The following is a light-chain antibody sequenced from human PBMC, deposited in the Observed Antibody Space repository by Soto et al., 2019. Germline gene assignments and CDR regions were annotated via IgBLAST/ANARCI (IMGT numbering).Light chain of an antibody. CDR3: QQYGSSPGT. Sequence: EIVLTQSPGTLPLSPGERATLSCRASQSVSSSSLAWYQQKPGQAPRLLIYGASSRATGIPDRFSGSGSGTDFTLTISRLEPEDFAVYYCQQYGSSPGTFGGGTKVEIK. CDR2: GAS. CDR1: QSVSSSS. V-gene: IGKV3-20*01. J-gene: IGKJ4*01.